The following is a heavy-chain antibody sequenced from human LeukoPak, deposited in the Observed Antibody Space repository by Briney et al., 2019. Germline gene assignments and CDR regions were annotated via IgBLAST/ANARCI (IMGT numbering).Heavy chain of an antibody. CDR1: GSTFSNAW. D-gene: IGHD5-24*01. V-gene: IGHV3-21*01. CDR3: ARRWSPGYMDV. J-gene: IGHJ6*03. Sequence: GGSLRLSCAASGSTFSNAWMSWVRQAPGKGLEWVSSINSRSNYISYADSVKGRFTISRDNAKNSLYLQLNSLRAEDTAIFYCARRWSPGYMDVWGKGTSVTISS. CDR2: INSRSNYI.